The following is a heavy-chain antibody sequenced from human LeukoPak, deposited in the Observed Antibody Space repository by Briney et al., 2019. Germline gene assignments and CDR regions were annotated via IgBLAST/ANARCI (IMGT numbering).Heavy chain of an antibody. CDR3: ARPGGGGAVAVYYFDY. J-gene: IGHJ4*02. V-gene: IGHV4-4*02. D-gene: IGHD6-19*01. Sequence: SETLSLTCAVSGGSISSSNWWSWVRQPPGKGLEWIGEIYHSGSTDYNPSLKSRVTISVDKSKNQFSLKLSSVTAADTAVYYCARPGGGGAVAVYYFDYWGQGTLVTVSS. CDR2: IYHSGST. CDR1: GGSISSSNW.